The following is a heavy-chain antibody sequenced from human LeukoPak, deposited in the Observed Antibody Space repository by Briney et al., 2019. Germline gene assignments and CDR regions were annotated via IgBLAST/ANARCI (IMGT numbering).Heavy chain of an antibody. Sequence: PGGSLRLSCTASGFTFGDYAMSWFRQAPGKGLEWVGFIRSKAYGGTTEYAASVKGRFTISRDDSKSIAYLQMNSLKTEDTAVYYCTRVKFGGSHSHSGSAGFDPRGQGTLVTVSS. CDR1: GFTFGDYA. CDR3: TRVKFGGSHSHSGSAGFDP. CDR2: IRSKAYGGTT. V-gene: IGHV3-49*03. D-gene: IGHD1-26*01. J-gene: IGHJ5*02.